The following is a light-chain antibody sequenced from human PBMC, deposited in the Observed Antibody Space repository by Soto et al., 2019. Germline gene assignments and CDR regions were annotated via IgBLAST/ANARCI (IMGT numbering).Light chain of an antibody. CDR2: SNY. CDR3: AAWDDSLSGPL. V-gene: IGLV1-47*02. Sequence: QSVLTQPPSASGTPGQRVTISCSGDTSNIGSNYVYWYQQLPGTAPKLLIYSNYLRPSGVPDRFSGSKSGTSASLAISGLRSEDEADYYCAAWDDSLSGPLFGGGTQLTVL. J-gene: IGLJ2*01. CDR1: TSNIGSNY.